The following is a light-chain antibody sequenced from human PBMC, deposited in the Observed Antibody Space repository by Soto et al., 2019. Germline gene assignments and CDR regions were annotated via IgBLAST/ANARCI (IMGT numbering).Light chain of an antibody. Sequence: IVLTQSPGTLSFSPGERATLSCRASQSVSSSYLAWYQQKPGQAPRLLIYGASTRATGIPARFSGSGSGTEFTLTISSLQSEDFAVYYCHQYGNSPQTFGQGTKVDIX. V-gene: IGKV3-20*01. CDR2: GAS. CDR3: HQYGNSPQT. J-gene: IGKJ1*01. CDR1: QSVSSSY.